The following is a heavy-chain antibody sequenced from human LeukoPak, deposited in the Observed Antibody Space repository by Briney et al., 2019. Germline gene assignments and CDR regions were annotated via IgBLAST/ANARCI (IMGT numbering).Heavy chain of an antibody. V-gene: IGHV3-53*01. CDR3: ARAEVVVAATTFDY. CDR1: GFTVRSNY. D-gene: IGHD2-15*01. Sequence: PGGSLRLSCVASGFTVRSNYMNWVRQAPGKGLEWVSVIYSGGNSFYADSVKGRFTISRDNSKNTLYLQMNSLRAEDTAVYYCARAEVVVAATTFDYWGQGTLVTVSS. J-gene: IGHJ4*02. CDR2: IYSGGNS.